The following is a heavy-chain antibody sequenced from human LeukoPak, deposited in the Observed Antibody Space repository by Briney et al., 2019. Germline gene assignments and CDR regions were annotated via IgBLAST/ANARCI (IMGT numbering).Heavy chain of an antibody. CDR1: GFTFSSYE. CDR3: ARVEGYYYDSSGYYYVY. V-gene: IGHV3-48*03. Sequence: GGSLRLSCAASGFTFSSYEMNWVRQAPGKGLEWVSYISSSGSTIYYADSVKGRFTISRDNAKNSLYLQMNSLRAEDTAVYYCARVEGYYYDSSGYYYVYWGQGTLVTVSS. J-gene: IGHJ4*02. D-gene: IGHD3-22*01. CDR2: ISSSGSTI.